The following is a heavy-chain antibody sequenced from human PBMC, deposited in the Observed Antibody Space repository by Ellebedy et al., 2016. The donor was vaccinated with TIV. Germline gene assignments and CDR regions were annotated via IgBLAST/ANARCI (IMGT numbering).Heavy chain of an antibody. D-gene: IGHD2-8*01. J-gene: IGHJ4*02. V-gene: IGHV3-64*01. CDR3: ARDLHCTNGVCYDY. Sequence: GESLKISCAASGFTFSSYAMHWVRQAPGKGLEYVSAISSNGGSTYYANSVKGRFTISRDNSKNTLYLQMGSLRAEDMAVYYCARDLHCTNGVCYDYWGQGTLVTVSS. CDR1: GFTFSSYA. CDR2: ISSNGGST.